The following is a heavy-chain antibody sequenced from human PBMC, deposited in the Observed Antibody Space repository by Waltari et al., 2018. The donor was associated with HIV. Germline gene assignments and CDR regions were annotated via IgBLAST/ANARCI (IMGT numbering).Heavy chain of an antibody. CDR3: ARSLGDRNYSYARDV. CDR1: GDSVSRNSAA. J-gene: IGHJ6*02. V-gene: IGHV6-1*01. Sequence: QVQLQQSGPGLVKPSQTLSLTCAISGDSVSRNSAAWHWIRQSPSRGLAWLGRTYYRSKWYNDYAVFGKSRITNNVDTSKNQFSLQVNSVTPEDTAVYYCARSLGDRNYSYARDVWGQGTTVTVSS. CDR2: TYYRSKWYN. D-gene: IGHD2-21*01.